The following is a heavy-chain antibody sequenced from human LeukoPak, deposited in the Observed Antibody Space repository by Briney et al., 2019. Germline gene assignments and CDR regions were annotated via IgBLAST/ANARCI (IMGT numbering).Heavy chain of an antibody. J-gene: IGHJ4*02. CDR3: ARSSVGPLQXLFDY. V-gene: IGHV1-69*16. CDR2: LSPILGTA. Sequence: SVKVSCKASVGTFRIYTINWVRQAPGQGLEWMGGLSPILGTANYAQKFQGRVTITTDESTSTAYMELSSLTAEDTAIYYCARSSVGPLQXLFDYWGQGTLVTVSS. CDR1: VGTFRIYT. D-gene: IGHD4-11*01.